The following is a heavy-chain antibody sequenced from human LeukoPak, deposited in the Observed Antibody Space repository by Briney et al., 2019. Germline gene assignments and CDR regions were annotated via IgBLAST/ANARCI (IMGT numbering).Heavy chain of an antibody. D-gene: IGHD2-15*01. CDR1: GYSFTSYW. V-gene: IGHV5-51*01. J-gene: IGHJ3*02. CDR2: IYPGDSDT. CDR3: ARLQVIPTEDTDAFDI. Sequence: GESLKISCKGSGYSFTSYWIGWVRQMPGKGLEWMGIIYPGDSDTRYSPSFQGQVTISADKSISTAYLQWSSLKASDTAMYYCARLQVIPTEDTDAFDIWGQGTMVTVSS.